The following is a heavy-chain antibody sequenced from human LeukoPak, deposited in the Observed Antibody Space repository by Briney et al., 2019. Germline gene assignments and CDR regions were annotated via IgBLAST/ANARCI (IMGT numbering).Heavy chain of an antibody. CDR3: ARHGGYCTNDVCYGDFDY. J-gene: IGHJ4*02. CDR2: IYYSGST. D-gene: IGHD2-8*01. CDR1: GGSISSYY. Sequence: SETLSLTCTVSGGSISSYYWSWIRQPPGKGLGWIGYIYYSGSTNYNPSLKSRVTISVDTSKNQFSLKLSSVTAADTAVYYCARHGGYCTNDVCYGDFDYWGQGTLVTVSS. V-gene: IGHV4-59*08.